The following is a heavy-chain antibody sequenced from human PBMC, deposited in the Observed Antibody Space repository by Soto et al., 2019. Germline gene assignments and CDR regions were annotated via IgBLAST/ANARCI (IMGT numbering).Heavy chain of an antibody. Sequence: PGGSLRLSCAASGFAFINAWMSWVRQAPGKGLEWVGRIKSKTDGGTTDYAAPVKGRFTISRDDSKNTLYLQMNSLKTEDTAVYYCTTSTVTTLNYYFDYWGQGTLVTVSS. CDR1: GFAFINAW. J-gene: IGHJ4*02. CDR3: TTSTVTTLNYYFDY. CDR2: IKSKTDGGTT. V-gene: IGHV3-15*01. D-gene: IGHD4-17*01.